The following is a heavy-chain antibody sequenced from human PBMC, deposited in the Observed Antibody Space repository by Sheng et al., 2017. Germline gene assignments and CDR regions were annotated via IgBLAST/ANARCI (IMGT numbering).Heavy chain of an antibody. CDR3: ARIGPCSGGGCYADVDY. CDR2: INHSGST. CDR1: GGSFSGYY. D-gene: IGHD2-15*01. Sequence: QVQLQQWGAGLLKPSETLSLTCAVYGGSFSGYYWSWIRQPPGKGLEWIGEINHSGSTNYNPSLKSRVTISVDTSKNQFSLKLSSVTAADTAVYYCARIGPCSGGGCYADVDYWGQGTLVTVSS. V-gene: IGHV4-34*01. J-gene: IGHJ4*02.